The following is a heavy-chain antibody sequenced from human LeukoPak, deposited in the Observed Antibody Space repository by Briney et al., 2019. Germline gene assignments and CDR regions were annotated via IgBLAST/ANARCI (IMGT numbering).Heavy chain of an antibody. CDR2: INTNTGNP. D-gene: IGHD5-18*01. CDR3: ARDIGALRIQVPPDAFDI. Sequence: ASVKVSCKASGYTFSSYAMNWVRQAPGQGLEWMGWINTNTGNPTYAQGFTGRFVFSLDTSVSTAYLQISSLKAEDTAVYYCARDIGALRIQVPPDAFDIWGQGTMVTVSS. J-gene: IGHJ3*02. CDR1: GYTFSSYA. V-gene: IGHV7-4-1*02.